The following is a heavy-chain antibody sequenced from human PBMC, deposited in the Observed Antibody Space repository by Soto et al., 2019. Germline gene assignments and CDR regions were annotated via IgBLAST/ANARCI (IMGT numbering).Heavy chain of an antibody. D-gene: IGHD6-13*01. Sequence: EVQLVESGGGLVKPGGSLRLSFAASGLTVSTYGMNWVRQAPGKGLEWVSSINSGGEYFDYADSVKGRLTISRDNAKNSLYLQLDSLRVEDTAVYYCATDGAAGAALGVWGQGTKVTVSS. CDR3: ATDGAAGAALGV. CDR2: INSGGEYF. J-gene: IGHJ6*02. V-gene: IGHV3-21*01. CDR1: GLTVSTYG.